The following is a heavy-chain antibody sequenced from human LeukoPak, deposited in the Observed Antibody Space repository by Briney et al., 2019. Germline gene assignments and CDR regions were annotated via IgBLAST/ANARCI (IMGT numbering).Heavy chain of an antibody. Sequence: GGSLRLSCAASGFTFSNNYMSWVRQAPGKGLEGVSIIYSGGTKYYADSVKGRFTISRDNSKNTLYLQMNSLRAEDTAVYYCARSLAGMYSSGWDYWGQGTLVTVSS. CDR3: ARSLAGMYSSGWDY. CDR2: IYSGGTK. CDR1: GFTFSNNY. J-gene: IGHJ4*02. V-gene: IGHV3-53*01. D-gene: IGHD6-19*01.